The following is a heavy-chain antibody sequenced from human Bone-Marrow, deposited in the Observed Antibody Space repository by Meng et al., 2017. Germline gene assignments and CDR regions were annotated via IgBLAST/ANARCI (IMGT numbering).Heavy chain of an antibody. CDR3: AKSSGDGYNLYYFDY. V-gene: IGHV3-7*03. CDR2: IKQDGSEK. J-gene: IGHJ4*02. Sequence: GESLKISCAASGFTFSSYWMSWVRQAPGKGLEWVANIKQDGSEKYYVDSVKGRFTICRDNAKNSLYLQMNSLRAEDTALYYCAKSSGDGYNLYYFDYWGQGTLVTVSS. D-gene: IGHD5-24*01. CDR1: GFTFSSYW.